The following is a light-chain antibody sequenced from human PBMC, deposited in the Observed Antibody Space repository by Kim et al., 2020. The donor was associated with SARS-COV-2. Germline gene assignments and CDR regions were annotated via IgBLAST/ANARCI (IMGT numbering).Light chain of an antibody. Sequence: GDRVTITCRASQDISNYLAWFQLKPAKAPKLLIYAASALQPGVPSRFSGSGSGTDFTLTVTSLQPEDVATYYCQKCDSAPWTFGQGTKV. V-gene: IGKV1-27*01. J-gene: IGKJ1*01. CDR3: QKCDSAPWT. CDR2: AAS. CDR1: QDISNY.